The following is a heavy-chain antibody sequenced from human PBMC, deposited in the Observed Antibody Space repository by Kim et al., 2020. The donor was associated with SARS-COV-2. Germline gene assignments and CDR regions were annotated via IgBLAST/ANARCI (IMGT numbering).Heavy chain of an antibody. CDR1: GFTFSSYA. J-gene: IGHJ4*02. V-gene: IGHV3-30*04. D-gene: IGHD6-19*01. Sequence: GGSLRLSCAASGFTFSSYAMHWVRQAPGKGLEWVAVISYDGSNKYYADSVKGRFTISRDNSKNTLYLQMNSLRAEDTAVYYCARGVLAVAGTRVYWGQGTLVTVSS. CDR2: ISYDGSNK. CDR3: ARGVLAVAGTRVY.